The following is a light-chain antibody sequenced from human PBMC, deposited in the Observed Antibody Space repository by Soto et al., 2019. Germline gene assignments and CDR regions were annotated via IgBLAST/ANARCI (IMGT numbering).Light chain of an antibody. Sequence: VLFTQSPATPSLSPGERATLSCRTSLSVSVYLDWYQQKPGQAPRLLISDASNRATGIPARFSGSGSGTDFTLTISSLEPEDFAVYYCHQRQYWPPITFGQGTRLEIK. CDR1: LSVSVY. CDR3: HQRQYWPPIT. CDR2: DAS. J-gene: IGKJ5*01. V-gene: IGKV3-11*01.